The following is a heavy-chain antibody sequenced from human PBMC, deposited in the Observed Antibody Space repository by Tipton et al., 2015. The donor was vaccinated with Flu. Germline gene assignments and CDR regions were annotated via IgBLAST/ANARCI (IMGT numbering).Heavy chain of an antibody. CDR3: ARGPEQWLVNPHYFDY. CDR1: GGSISNDY. D-gene: IGHD6-19*01. CDR2: IYHSGST. J-gene: IGHJ4*02. Sequence: TLSLTCTVSGGSISNDYWSWIRQPPGKGLEWIGSIYHSGSTYYNPSLKSRVTISVDTSKNQFSLKLSSVTAADTAVYYCARGPEQWLVNPHYFDYWGQGTLVTVSP. V-gene: IGHV4-38-2*02.